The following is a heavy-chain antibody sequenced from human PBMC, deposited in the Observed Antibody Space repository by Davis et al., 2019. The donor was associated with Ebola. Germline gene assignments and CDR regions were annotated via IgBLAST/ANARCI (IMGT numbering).Heavy chain of an antibody. D-gene: IGHD4-17*01. Sequence: GGSLRLSCAASGFTFSSYAMSWVRQAPGKGLEWISYISSSSTNIYYADSVKGRFTISRDNAKNSLYLQMNSLRDEDTAVYYCAREPVTTLDYWGQGTLVTVSS. J-gene: IGHJ4*02. CDR1: GFTFSSYA. CDR2: ISSSSTNI. V-gene: IGHV3-48*02. CDR3: AREPVTTLDY.